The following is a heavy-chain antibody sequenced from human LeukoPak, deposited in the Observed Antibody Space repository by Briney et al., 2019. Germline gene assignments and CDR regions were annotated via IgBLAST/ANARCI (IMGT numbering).Heavy chain of an antibody. J-gene: IGHJ4*02. D-gene: IGHD1-14*01. CDR2: TWNDGTEK. V-gene: IGHV3-33*01. Sequence: GGSLRLSCAASGFGLSTYGIHWVRQAPGKGLEWVAVTWNDGTEKYNEGLMKGRFTISRDHSKNTLYLQMNSLRAEDTAVYYCARGLRGSTGYWGQGTLVTVSS. CDR3: ARGLRGSTGY. CDR1: GFGLSTYG.